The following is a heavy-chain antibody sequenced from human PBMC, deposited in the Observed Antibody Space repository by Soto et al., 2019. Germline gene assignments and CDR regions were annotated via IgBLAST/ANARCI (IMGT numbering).Heavy chain of an antibody. J-gene: IGHJ2*01. D-gene: IGHD4-17*01. CDR1: GFTFDDYA. CDR2: ISWNSGSI. V-gene: IGHV3-9*01. CDR3: AKDYSTTVNSWYFEL. Sequence: EVQLVESGGGLVQPGRSLRLSCAASGFTFDDYAMHWVRQAPGKGLEWVSGISWNSGSIGYADSVKGRFTIARDNAKNALYLQMNSLRAEDTALYYCAKDYSTTVNSWYFELWGRGTLVTVSS.